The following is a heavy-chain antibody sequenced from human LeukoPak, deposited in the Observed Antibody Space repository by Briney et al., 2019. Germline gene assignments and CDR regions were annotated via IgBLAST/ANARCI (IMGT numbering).Heavy chain of an antibody. CDR2: INHSGST. V-gene: IGHV4-34*01. J-gene: IGHJ4*02. Sequence: SETLSLTCAVYGGSFSGYYWSWIRQPPGKGLGWIGEINHSGSTNYNPSLKSRVTISVDTSKNQFSLKLSSVTAADTAVYYCARARAGHFDYWGQGTLVTVSS. CDR3: ARARAGHFDY. CDR1: GGSFSGYY.